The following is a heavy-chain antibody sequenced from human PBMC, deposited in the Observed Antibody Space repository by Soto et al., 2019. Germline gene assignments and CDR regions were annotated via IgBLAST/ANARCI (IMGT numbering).Heavy chain of an antibody. V-gene: IGHV3-74*01. CDR3: GRRRIAAAGPYFDY. CDR2: INSDGSST. CDR1: GFTFSSYW. D-gene: IGHD6-13*01. J-gene: IGHJ4*02. Sequence: PGGSLRLSCAASGFTFSSYWMHWVRQAPGKGLVWVSRINSDGSSTSYADSVKGRFTISRDNDKNTLYLQMNSLRAEDTAVYYCGRRRIAAAGPYFDYWGQGTLVTVSS.